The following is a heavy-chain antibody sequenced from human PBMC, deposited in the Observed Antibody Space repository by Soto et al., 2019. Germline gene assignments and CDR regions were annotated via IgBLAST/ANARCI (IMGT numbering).Heavy chain of an antibody. D-gene: IGHD2-21*02. Sequence: QVQLVESGGGVVQPGRSLRLSCAASGFTFSSYGMHWVRQAPGKGLEWVAVISYDGSNKYYAESVKGRFTIPRDNSKNSLYLQMNSLRSEDTAVYYCAPVGGDRGISLGYWGQGTLVTVSS. CDR2: ISYDGSNK. CDR1: GFTFSSYG. CDR3: APVGGDRGISLGY. V-gene: IGHV3-30*03. J-gene: IGHJ4*02.